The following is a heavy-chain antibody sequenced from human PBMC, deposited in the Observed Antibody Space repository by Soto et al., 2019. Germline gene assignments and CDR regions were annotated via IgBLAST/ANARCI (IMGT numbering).Heavy chain of an antibody. V-gene: IGHV4-61*01. CDR3: ARHYSGSYYSHWFDP. CDR1: GDSVSSGSYY. Sequence: XGTLSLTCSVSGDSVSSGSYYWSWVRQPPGKGLEWIGYIFYSGNTNYNPSLQSRVTISVDTSKNQFSLKLRSVTAADTAMYYCARHYSGSYYSHWFDPWGQGTLVTVS. J-gene: IGHJ5*02. D-gene: IGHD1-26*01. CDR2: IFYSGNT.